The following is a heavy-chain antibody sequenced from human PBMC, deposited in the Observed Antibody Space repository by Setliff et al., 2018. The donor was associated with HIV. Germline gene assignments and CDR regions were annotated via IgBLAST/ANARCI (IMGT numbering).Heavy chain of an antibody. CDR1: GFSFTNYG. V-gene: IGHV1-2*02. Sequence: ASVKVSCKTSGFSFTNYGISWVRQAPGQGLEWMGWINPNSGGTNYAQKFQGRVTMTRDTSISTAYMELSRLRSDDTAVYYCATLDYWGQGTLVTVSS. CDR3: ATLDY. CDR2: INPNSGGT. J-gene: IGHJ4*02.